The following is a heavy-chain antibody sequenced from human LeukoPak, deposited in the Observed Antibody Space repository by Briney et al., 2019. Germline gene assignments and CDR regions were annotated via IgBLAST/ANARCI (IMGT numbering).Heavy chain of an antibody. D-gene: IGHD3-22*01. CDR1: GFTFAKFA. Sequence: HPGESLRLSCAISGFTFAKFAMSWVRQAPGKGLEWVSTISGSGIVTYYADSVKGRFTISRDNSKNTLYLQMNSLRAEDTAVYYCAKDERYYDSSGYSDYWGQGTLVTVSS. V-gene: IGHV3-23*01. CDR2: ISGSGIVT. J-gene: IGHJ4*02. CDR3: AKDERYYDSSGYSDY.